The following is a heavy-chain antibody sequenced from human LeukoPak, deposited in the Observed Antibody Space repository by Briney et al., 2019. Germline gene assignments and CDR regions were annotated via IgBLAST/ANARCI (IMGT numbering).Heavy chain of an antibody. D-gene: IGHD3-16*02. CDR3: ARETHERGVIRFDY. V-gene: IGHV3-30*03. CDR1: GFTFSSYS. CDR2: ISYDGSNK. Sequence: GGSLRLSCAASGFTFSSYSMNWVRQAPGKGLEWVAVISYDGSNKYYADSVKGRFTISRDNSKNTLYLQMNSLRAEDTAVYYCARETHERGVIRFDYWGQGTLVTVSS. J-gene: IGHJ4*02.